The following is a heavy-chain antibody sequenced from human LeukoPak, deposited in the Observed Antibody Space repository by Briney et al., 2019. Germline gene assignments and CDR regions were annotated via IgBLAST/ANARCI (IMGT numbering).Heavy chain of an antibody. CDR1: GGSISSSSYY. V-gene: IGHV4-39*01. J-gene: IGHJ4*02. D-gene: IGHD3-10*01. CDR3: ARRGGSGRSFDY. Sequence: SETLSLTCTVSGGSISSSSYYWGWIRQPPGKGLEWIGSIYSSGSTYYNPSLKSRVTISVDTSKNQFSLNLSSVPASDTAVYYCARRGGSGRSFDYWGQGILSPSPQ. CDR2: IYSSGST.